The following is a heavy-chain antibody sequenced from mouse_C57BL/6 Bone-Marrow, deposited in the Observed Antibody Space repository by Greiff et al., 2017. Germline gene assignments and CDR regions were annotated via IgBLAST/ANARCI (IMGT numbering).Heavy chain of an antibody. Sequence: QVQLKESGPGLVQPSQSLSITCTVSGFSLTSYGVHWVRQSPGTGLEWLGVIWSGGSTDYKAAFISRLSISKDNSKSQVFLKRISLQADDTAIYYCARNGYGSWVAYWGQGTLVTVSA. J-gene: IGHJ3*01. V-gene: IGHV2-2*01. D-gene: IGHD1-1*01. CDR3: ARNGYGSWVAY. CDR1: GFSLTSYG. CDR2: IWSGGST.